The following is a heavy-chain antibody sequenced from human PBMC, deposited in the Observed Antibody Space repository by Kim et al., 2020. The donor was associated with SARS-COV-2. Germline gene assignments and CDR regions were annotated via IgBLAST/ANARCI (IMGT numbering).Heavy chain of an antibody. D-gene: IGHD3-22*01. V-gene: IGHV3-23*01. CDR3: AKDLESHYERSGYPIDIDY. J-gene: IGHJ4*02. Sequence: RGRFTLSRDNSKNTLYLQMNSLRAEDTAVYYCAKDLESHYERSGYPIDIDYWGQGILVTVST.